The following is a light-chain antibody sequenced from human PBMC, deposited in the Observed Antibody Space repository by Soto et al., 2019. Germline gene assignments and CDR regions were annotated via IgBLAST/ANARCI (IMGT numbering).Light chain of an antibody. CDR1: QSVGSNF. CDR3: QQYGSPPWA. J-gene: IGKJ1*01. V-gene: IGKV3-20*01. Sequence: IVLTQSPGTLSLSPGERATLSCRASQSVGSNFLAWYQQKRGQAPRILSYAASNRASGIPDRFSGSGSGSDFTLTISRLEPEDFAVYYCQQYGSPPWAFGQGTRVQI. CDR2: AAS.